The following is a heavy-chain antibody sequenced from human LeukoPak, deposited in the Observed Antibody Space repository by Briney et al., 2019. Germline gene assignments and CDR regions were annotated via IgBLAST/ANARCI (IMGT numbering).Heavy chain of an antibody. CDR3: ARHMVPKLGYCSSTSCPVFFYGMDV. D-gene: IGHD2-2*01. Sequence: GESLKISCKGSGYSFTSYWISWVRQMPGKGLEWMGRIDPSDSYTNYSPSFQGRVTISADKSISTAYLQWSSLKASDTAMYYCARHMVPKLGYCSSTSCPVFFYGMDVWGKGTTVTVSS. CDR2: IDPSDSYT. J-gene: IGHJ6*04. CDR1: GYSFTSYW. V-gene: IGHV5-10-1*01.